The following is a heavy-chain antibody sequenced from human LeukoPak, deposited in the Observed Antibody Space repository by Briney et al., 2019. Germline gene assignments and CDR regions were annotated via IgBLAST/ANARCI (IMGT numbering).Heavy chain of an antibody. D-gene: IGHD3-10*01. CDR1: GYTFTSYG. J-gene: IGHJ4*02. V-gene: IGHV1-18*01. CDR2: SSAYNGNT. Sequence: ASVKVSCKASGYTFTSYGISWVGQAPGQGLEWVGWSSAYNGNTNYAQKLQGRVTMTTDTSTSTAYMELRSLRSDDTAVYYCARGQLLDYGSGSYEGYWGQGTLVTVSS. CDR3: ARGQLLDYGSGSYEGY.